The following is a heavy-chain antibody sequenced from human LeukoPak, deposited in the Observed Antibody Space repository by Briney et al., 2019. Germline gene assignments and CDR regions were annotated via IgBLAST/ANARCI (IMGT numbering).Heavy chain of an antibody. D-gene: IGHD3-9*01. CDR2: INHSGST. CDR3: ARGGRNYDILTGYFDY. Sequence: SETLSLTCAVYGGSFSGYYWSRIRQPPGKGLEWIGEINHSGSTNYNPSLKSRVTISVDTSKNQFSLKLSSVTAADTAVYYCARGGRNYDILTGYFDYWGQGTLVTVSS. CDR1: GGSFSGYY. J-gene: IGHJ4*02. V-gene: IGHV4-34*01.